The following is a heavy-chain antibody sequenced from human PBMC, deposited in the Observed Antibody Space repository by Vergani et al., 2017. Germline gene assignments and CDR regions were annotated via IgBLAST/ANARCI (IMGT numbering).Heavy chain of an antibody. J-gene: IGHJ4*02. CDR1: GFTFSSYA. CDR2: ISGSGGST. D-gene: IGHD3-9*01. Sequence: EVQLLESGGGLVQPGGSLRLSCAASGFTFSSYAMSWVRQAPGKGLEWVSAISGSGGSTYYADSVKGRFTISRDNSKNTLYLQMNILRAEDTAVYYCAKDGYDILTGYYSPDYWGQGTLVTVSS. CDR3: AKDGYDILTGYYSPDY. V-gene: IGHV3-23*01.